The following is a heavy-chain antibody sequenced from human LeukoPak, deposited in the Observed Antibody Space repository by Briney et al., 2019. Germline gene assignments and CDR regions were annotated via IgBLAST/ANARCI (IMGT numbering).Heavy chain of an antibody. Sequence: GGSLRLSCAASGFTSSNYWMSWVRQAPGKGLEWVAKIKQDGSEEYYVDSVKGRFTISRDNAKNSLFLQMNSLRVEDTAIYYCARGGSYPGCWGQGTLVTVSS. CDR1: GFTSSNYW. V-gene: IGHV3-7*03. D-gene: IGHD1-26*01. CDR3: ARGGSYPGC. CDR2: IKQDGSEE. J-gene: IGHJ4*02.